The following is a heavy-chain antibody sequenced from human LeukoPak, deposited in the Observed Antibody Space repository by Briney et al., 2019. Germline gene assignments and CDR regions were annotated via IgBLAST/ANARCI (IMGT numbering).Heavy chain of an antibody. Sequence: KSSETLSLTCTVSGNSISSGDYYWSWIRQPPGKGLEWIGYIYHSGSTYYNPSLKSRVTISVDRSKNQFSLKLSSVTAADTAVYYCARAPYSSYGDYWGQGTLVTVAS. CDR2: IYHSGST. D-gene: IGHD3-22*01. CDR3: ARAPYSSYGDY. V-gene: IGHV4-30-4*01. CDR1: GNSISSGDYY. J-gene: IGHJ4*02.